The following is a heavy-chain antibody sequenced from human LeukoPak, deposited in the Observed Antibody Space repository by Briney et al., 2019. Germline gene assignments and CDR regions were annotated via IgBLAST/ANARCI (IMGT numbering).Heavy chain of an antibody. D-gene: IGHD1-1*01. CDR3: ARVGNWIARGGVFFDY. J-gene: IGHJ4*02. V-gene: IGHV1-69*13. CDR1: VGTFSSYA. CDR2: IIPIFGTA. Sequence: ASVKVSCTASVGTFSSYAISWVRQAPGQGLEWMGGIIPIFGTANYAQKFQDRVTITADESTSTAYMELSSLRSEDTAVYYCARVGNWIARGGVFFDYWGQGTLVTVSS.